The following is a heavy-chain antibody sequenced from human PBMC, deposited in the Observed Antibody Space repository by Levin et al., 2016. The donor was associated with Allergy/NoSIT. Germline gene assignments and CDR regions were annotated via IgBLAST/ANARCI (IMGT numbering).Heavy chain of an antibody. CDR1: GFTLSNHW. CDR2: INPDESEK. D-gene: IGHD3-3*01. J-gene: IGHJ3*01. Sequence: GESLKISCVASGFTLSNHWITWVRQAPGKGLEWVAHINPDESEKNYVDSVKGRFTISGDNPKNSLYLQMNSLRAEDTAMYYCGRGHFGLDVWGQGTMVTVSA. CDR3: GRGHFGLDV. V-gene: IGHV3-7*01.